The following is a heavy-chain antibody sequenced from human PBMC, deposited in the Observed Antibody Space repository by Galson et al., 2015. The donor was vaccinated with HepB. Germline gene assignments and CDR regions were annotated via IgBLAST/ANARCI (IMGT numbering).Heavy chain of an antibody. CDR1: GFTVSSNY. V-gene: IGHV3-66*02. J-gene: IGHJ6*02. D-gene: IGHD2-15*01. CDR2: IYSGGST. Sequence: SLRLSCAASGFTVSSNYMSWVRQAPGKGLEWVSVIYSGGSTYYADSVKGRFTISRDNSKNTLYLQMNSLRAEDTAVYYCARGGSNYYYGMDVWGQGATVTVSS. CDR3: ARGGSNYYYGMDV.